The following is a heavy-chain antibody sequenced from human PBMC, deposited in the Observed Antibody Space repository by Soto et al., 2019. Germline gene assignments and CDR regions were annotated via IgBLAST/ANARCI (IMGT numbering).Heavy chain of an antibody. V-gene: IGHV3-23*01. J-gene: IGHJ4*02. CDR1: GFTFSSYA. Sequence: EVQLLESGGGLVQPGGSLRLSCAASGFTFSSYAMRWVRQAPVKGLEWVSAISGSGDSTYYADSVKGRFTISRDNSKNTLYLQMNSLRAEDTAVYYCARRGSGSYYDYRGQGTLVTVSS. CDR3: ARRGSGSYYDY. CDR2: ISGSGDST. D-gene: IGHD1-26*01.